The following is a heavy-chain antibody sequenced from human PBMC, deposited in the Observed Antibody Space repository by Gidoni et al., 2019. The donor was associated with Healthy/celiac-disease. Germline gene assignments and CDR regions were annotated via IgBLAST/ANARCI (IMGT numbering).Heavy chain of an antibody. CDR2: IRSKDNSYAT. D-gene: IGHD5-18*01. V-gene: IGHV3-73*01. CDR1: GFPFSGSA. Sequence: EVQLVESGGGLVQPGGSLDISCAASGFPFSGSAMPWVRQASGKGLEWVGRIRSKDNSYATAYAASVKGRFTISRDDSKNTAYLQMNSLKTEDTAVYYCTRVDTAMVTSPHYYYGMDVWGQGTTVTVSS. CDR3: TRVDTAMVTSPHYYYGMDV. J-gene: IGHJ6*02.